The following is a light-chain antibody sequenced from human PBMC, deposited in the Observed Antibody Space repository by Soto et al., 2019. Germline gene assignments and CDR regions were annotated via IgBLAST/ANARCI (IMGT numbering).Light chain of an antibody. V-gene: IGKV1-9*01. CDR1: QGIYNY. Sequence: DIHVTMSLSFLSASVGDGVTITCRASQGIYNYLAWYQQKPGKAPKLLIYSASTLQSGVPSRFSGSGSGTEFTLTISSLQPEDFATYYCQQFNTHPRTFGQGTKVDNK. CDR2: SAS. CDR3: QQFNTHPRT. J-gene: IGKJ1*01.